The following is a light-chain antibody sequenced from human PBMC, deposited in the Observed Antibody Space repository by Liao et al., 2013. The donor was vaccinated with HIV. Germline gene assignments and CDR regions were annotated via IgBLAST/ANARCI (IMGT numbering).Light chain of an antibody. CDR1: NIGSKS. V-gene: IGLV3-21*01. Sequence: SYELTQPPSVSVAPGKTARITCGGKNIGSKSVHWYQQKPGQAPVMVISHDSERPSGIPERFSGSNSGNTATLTISGTQALDEADYYCQTWDTGTGVFGTGTKVTV. CDR2: HDS. CDR3: QTWDTGTGV. J-gene: IGLJ1*01.